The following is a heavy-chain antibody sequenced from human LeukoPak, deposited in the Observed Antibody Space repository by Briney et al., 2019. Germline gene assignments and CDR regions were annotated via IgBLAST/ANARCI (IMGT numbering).Heavy chain of an antibody. CDR3: ARGQTDLLRNYFDY. CDR1: GFAFKTFA. Sequence: PGGSLRLSCTASGFAFKTFAMHWVRQAPGSGLEWVALISYESDNKYYADSVKGRFTISRDNSRNTVYLQMNNLRDDDTAVYYCARGQTDLLRNYFDYWGPGTPVTVSS. V-gene: IGHV3-30*14. J-gene: IGHJ4*02. CDR2: ISYESDNK.